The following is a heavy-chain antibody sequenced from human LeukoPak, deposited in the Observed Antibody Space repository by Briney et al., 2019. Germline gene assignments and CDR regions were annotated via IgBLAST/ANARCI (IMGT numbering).Heavy chain of an antibody. D-gene: IGHD6-19*01. J-gene: IGHJ4*02. CDR2: VFYTGSGST. Sequence: KPSETLSLTCTVSGGSISPYYWSWIRQPPGEGLEWIGYVFYTGSGSTSHNPSLKSRVTISVDTSKNQFSLNLYSVTAADTAVYYCARHAVYAGSGWAFDYWGQGTLVTVSS. CDR1: GGSISPYY. CDR3: ARHAVYAGSGWAFDY. V-gene: IGHV4-59*08.